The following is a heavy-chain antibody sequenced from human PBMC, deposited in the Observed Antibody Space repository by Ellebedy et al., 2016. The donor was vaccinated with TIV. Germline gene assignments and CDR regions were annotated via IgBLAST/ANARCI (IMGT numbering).Heavy chain of an antibody. D-gene: IGHD2-15*01. CDR3: ARDRGYPKGDY. CDR2: IKQDGSEK. V-gene: IGHV3-7*01. J-gene: IGHJ4*02. Sequence: GESLKISXEASGFTFSSYWMSWVRQAPGKGLEWVANIKQDGSEKYYVDSVKGRFTISRDNAKNSLFLQMNSLRAEDTAVYYCARDRGYPKGDYWGQGTLVTVSS. CDR1: GFTFSSYW.